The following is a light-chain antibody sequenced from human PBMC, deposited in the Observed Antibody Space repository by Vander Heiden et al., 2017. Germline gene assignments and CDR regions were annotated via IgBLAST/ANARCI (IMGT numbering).Light chain of an antibody. CDR3: QQSYSNPRLFT. V-gene: IGKV1-39*01. Sequence: DIQMTQSPSSLSASVGDRVTITCRASQSISSYLNWYQQKPGKAPKLLIYAASSLQSGVPSRFSGSGSGTDFTLTISSLQPEDFATYYCQQSYSNPRLFTFGHGTKVDIK. CDR2: AAS. CDR1: QSISSY. J-gene: IGKJ3*01.